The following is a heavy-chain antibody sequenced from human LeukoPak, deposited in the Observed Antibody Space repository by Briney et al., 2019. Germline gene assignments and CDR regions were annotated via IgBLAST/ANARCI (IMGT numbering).Heavy chain of an antibody. CDR1: GGSISSGGYY. J-gene: IGHJ5*02. CDR2: IYYSGST. V-gene: IGHV4-31*03. Sequence: SQTLSLTCTVSGGSISSGGYYWSWIRQHPGKGLEWMGYIYYSGSTYYNPSLKSRVTISVDTSKNQFFLKLSSVTAADTAVYYCARDRHNWFDPWGQGTLVTVSS. CDR3: ARDRHNWFDP.